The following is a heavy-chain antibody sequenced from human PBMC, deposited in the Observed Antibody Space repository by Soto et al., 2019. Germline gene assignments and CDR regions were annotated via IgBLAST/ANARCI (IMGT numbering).Heavy chain of an antibody. CDR3: ASTSYYDFWSGYYLDV. J-gene: IGHJ6*02. V-gene: IGHV4-34*01. CDR1: GGSFSGYY. CDR2: INHSGST. D-gene: IGHD3-3*01. Sequence: SETLSLTCAVYGGSFSGYYWSWIRQPPGKGLEWIGEINHSGSTNYNPSPKSRGTISVDTSKNQFSLKLSSVTAADTAVYYCASTSYYDFWSGYYLDVWGQGTTVTVSS.